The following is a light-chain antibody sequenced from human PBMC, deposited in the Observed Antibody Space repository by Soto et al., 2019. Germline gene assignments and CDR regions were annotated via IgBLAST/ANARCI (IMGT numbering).Light chain of an antibody. V-gene: IGKV3-20*01. Sequence: EIVLTQSPGTLSLSPGERATLSCRASQSVSSSYLAWYQQKPGRAPRLLIYGASSRATGIPHRICGSGSGTEFTITISRLEPEDFAVYYCQQYGRSPPITFGQGTRLEI. CDR2: GAS. CDR3: QQYGRSPPIT. CDR1: QSVSSSY. J-gene: IGKJ5*01.